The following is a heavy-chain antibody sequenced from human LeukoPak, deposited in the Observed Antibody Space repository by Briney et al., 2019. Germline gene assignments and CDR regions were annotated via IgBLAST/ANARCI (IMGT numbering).Heavy chain of an antibody. CDR1: GFSFSTNGVG. Sequence: SGPTLVNPTQTLTLTCTFSGFSFSTNGVGVGWIRQPPGKALEWLALIYWNDDKRYSPSLKSRLTITKDTSKNQVVLIMTNIDPVDTATYYCAHRRDLVASINWFDPWGQGTLVTVSS. V-gene: IGHV2-5*01. CDR3: AHRRDLVASINWFDP. D-gene: IGHD5-12*01. CDR2: IYWNDDK. J-gene: IGHJ5*02.